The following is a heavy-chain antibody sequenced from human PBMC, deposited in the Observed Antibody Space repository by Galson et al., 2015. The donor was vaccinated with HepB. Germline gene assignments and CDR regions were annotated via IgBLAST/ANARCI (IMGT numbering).Heavy chain of an antibody. D-gene: IGHD3-10*01. J-gene: IGHJ4*01. V-gene: IGHV1-69*02. Sequence: SVKVSCKASGGTFSSHTFTWVRQAPGQGLEWMGRIIPILDIRNYAQKFQGRVTFTADKSTTTAYMDLSGLRTDDTAMYYCARGGSGNYYGEGIDYWGQGTLVTVSS. CDR2: IIPILDIR. CDR3: ARGGSGNYYGEGIDY. CDR1: GGTFSSHT.